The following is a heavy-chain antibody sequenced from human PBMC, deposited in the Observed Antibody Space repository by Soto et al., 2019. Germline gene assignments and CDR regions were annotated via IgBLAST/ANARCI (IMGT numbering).Heavy chain of an antibody. Sequence: GGSLRLSCAASGFTFSSYSMNWVRQAPGKGLEWVSYISSRSSTIYYADTVKGRFTISRDNAKNSLYLQMNSLRAEDTAVYYCARDQDGSVVVAAYYYYYGMDVWGQGT. CDR3: ARDQDGSVVVAAYYYYYGMDV. J-gene: IGHJ6*02. CDR1: GFTFSSYS. D-gene: IGHD2-15*01. V-gene: IGHV3-48*01. CDR2: ISSRSSTI.